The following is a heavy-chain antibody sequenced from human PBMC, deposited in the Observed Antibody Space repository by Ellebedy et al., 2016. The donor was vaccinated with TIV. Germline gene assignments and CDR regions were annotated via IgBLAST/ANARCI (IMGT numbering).Heavy chain of an antibody. Sequence: GESLKISCAASGFTFSSNWMSWVRQAPGKGLELVAKIKEDGSLKYYVDAVKGRFAISRDNAKNSLYLQMNSLRAEDTAVYYCVRVGRWLQYFDYWGQGILVTVSS. J-gene: IGHJ4*02. CDR3: VRVGRWLQYFDY. D-gene: IGHD5-24*01. CDR1: GFTFSSNW. CDR2: IKEDGSLK. V-gene: IGHV3-7*03.